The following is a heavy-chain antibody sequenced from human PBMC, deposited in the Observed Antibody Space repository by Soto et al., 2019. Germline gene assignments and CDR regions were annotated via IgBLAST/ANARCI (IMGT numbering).Heavy chain of an antibody. CDR1: GGSISSGGYY. CDR3: ARATPELRRWLLYYFDY. CDR2: IYYSGST. J-gene: IGHJ4*02. Sequence: QVQLQESGPGLVKPSQTLSLTCTVSGGSISSGGYYWSWIRQHPGKGLEWIGYIYYSGSTYYNPSLKSRVTISVNTSKNQFSLKLSPVTAADTAVYYCARATPELRRWLLYYFDYWGQGTLVTVSS. D-gene: IGHD3-3*01. V-gene: IGHV4-31*03.